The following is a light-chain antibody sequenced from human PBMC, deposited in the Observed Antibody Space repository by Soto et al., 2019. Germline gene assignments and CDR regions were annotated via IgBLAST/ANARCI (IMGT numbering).Light chain of an antibody. CDR2: RAS. CDR3: QQYGTSPGGT. V-gene: IGKV3-20*01. J-gene: IGKJ3*01. Sequence: EIVLTQSPGTLSLSPGDTATLSCRPSQSVSSSDLAWYQQKPGQAPRLLIYRASTRATGIPDRFSGSGSGTDFALTISRLEPEDFAVYYCQQYGTSPGGTFGPGTKVD. CDR1: QSVSSSD.